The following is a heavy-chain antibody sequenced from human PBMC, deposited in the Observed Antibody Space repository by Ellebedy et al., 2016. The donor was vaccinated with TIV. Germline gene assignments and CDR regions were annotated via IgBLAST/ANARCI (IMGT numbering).Heavy chain of an antibody. D-gene: IGHD3-10*01. V-gene: IGHV4-39*01. J-gene: IGHJ5*02. CDR1: GDPISRSSYY. CDR3: ARWFGELLYVRWFDP. Sequence: SETLSLTCTVSGDPISRSSYYWGWIRQPPGKGLEWIGSIYYTGSTDYNPSLKSRVAISADTSKNQFPQRLSSVTAADTAVYYCARWFGELLYVRWFDPWGQGTLVTVSS. CDR2: IYYTGST.